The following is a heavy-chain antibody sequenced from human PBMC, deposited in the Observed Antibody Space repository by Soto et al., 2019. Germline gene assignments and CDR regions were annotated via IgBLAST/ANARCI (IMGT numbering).Heavy chain of an antibody. Sequence: SETLSLTCSVYGGSFSGYHWSRIRQPPGKGLEWIGEIIHSGSTNYNPSLKSRVTISADTSKNQFSLKLSSVTAADTAVYYCARGWHSRSWYPLFDYWGHGTLVTRSS. V-gene: IGHV4-34*01. J-gene: IGHJ5*01. CDR3: ARGWHSRSWYPLFDY. CDR2: IIHSGST. CDR1: GGSFSGYH. D-gene: IGHD6-13*01.